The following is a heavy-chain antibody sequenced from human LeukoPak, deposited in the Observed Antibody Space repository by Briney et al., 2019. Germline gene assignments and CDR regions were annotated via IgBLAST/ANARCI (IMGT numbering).Heavy chain of an antibody. D-gene: IGHD6-19*01. Sequence: SETLSLTCTDSGGSLNSYYWSWIRQPPGKGLEWIGYIYYSGYTNYNPSLKSRVTISVDTSKNQFSLKLSSVPAADTAVYYCASSKTNGDSSGWYAWFDPWGQGTLVTVSS. CDR3: ASSKTNGDSSGWYAWFDP. J-gene: IGHJ5*02. CDR1: GGSLNSYY. CDR2: IYYSGYT. V-gene: IGHV4-59*01.